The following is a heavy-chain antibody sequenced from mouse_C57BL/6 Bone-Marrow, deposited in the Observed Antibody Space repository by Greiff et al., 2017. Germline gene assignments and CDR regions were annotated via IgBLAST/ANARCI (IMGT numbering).Heavy chain of an antibody. CDR3: ARDGAGLPSWYFDV. J-gene: IGHJ1*03. Sequence: VQLQQPGAELVMPGASVKLSCKASGYTFTSYWMHWVKQRPGQGLEWIGEIDPSDSYNNYNQKFKGKSTLTVDKSSSTAYMQLSSLTSEDSAVYYCARDGAGLPSWYFDVWGTGTTVTVSS. CDR1: GYTFTSYW. CDR2: IDPSDSYN. V-gene: IGHV1-69*01. D-gene: IGHD2-4*01.